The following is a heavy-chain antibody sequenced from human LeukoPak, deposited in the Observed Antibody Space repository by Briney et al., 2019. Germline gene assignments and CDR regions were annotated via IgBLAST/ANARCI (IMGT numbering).Heavy chain of an antibody. J-gene: IGHJ3*02. D-gene: IGHD3-22*01. V-gene: IGHV4-59*01. CDR2: IDHSGST. CDR3: AREGSGYHYAFDI. Sequence: SETLSLTCTVSGGSISSSYYWTWIRQPPGKGLEWIGYIDHSGSTNYNPSLKSRVTISSDTSKNQFSLQLTSVTAADTAVYYCAREGSGYHYAFDIWGQGTMVTVSS. CDR1: GGSISSSYY.